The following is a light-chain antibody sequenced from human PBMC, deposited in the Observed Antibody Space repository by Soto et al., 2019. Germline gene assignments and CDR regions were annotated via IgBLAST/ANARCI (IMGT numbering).Light chain of an antibody. Sequence: EIVLTQSPGTLSLSPGDRATLSCRASQSVSSNSLAWYQQKPGQTPRLLIYAASTRDTDIPDRFNGSGSGTDFALTISRLEPEDFALYYCQQYDASPLTFGPGTKVDIK. J-gene: IGKJ3*01. CDR3: QQYDASPLT. V-gene: IGKV3-20*01. CDR2: AAS. CDR1: QSVSSNS.